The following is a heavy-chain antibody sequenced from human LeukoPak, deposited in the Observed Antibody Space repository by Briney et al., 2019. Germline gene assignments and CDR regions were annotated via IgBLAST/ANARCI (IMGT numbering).Heavy chain of an antibody. Sequence: ASVKVSCKTSGYTFTTYAIHWVRQAPGQRLEWMGWINAGNGNTKYSQKFQGRVTITRDTSASTAYMELSSLRSEDTAVYYCARAYYDFWSGYYTDYYYGMDVWGQGTTVTVSS. J-gene: IGHJ6*02. CDR1: GYTFTTYA. CDR3: ARAYYDFWSGYYTDYYYGMDV. D-gene: IGHD3-3*01. V-gene: IGHV1-3*01. CDR2: INAGNGNT.